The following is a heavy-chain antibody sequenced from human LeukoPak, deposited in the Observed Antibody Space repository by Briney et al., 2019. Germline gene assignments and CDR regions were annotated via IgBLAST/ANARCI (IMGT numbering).Heavy chain of an antibody. J-gene: IGHJ4*02. Sequence: GESLKISCKGSGYRFTSYWIGWVRQMPGKSLEWMGIIYPGDSDTRYSPSFQGQVTISADKSIGTAYLQWSSLKASDTAMFYCARWGGSIAAAAGSYFDYWGQGTLVTVSS. V-gene: IGHV5-51*01. CDR1: GYRFTSYW. CDR3: ARWGGSIAAAAGSYFDY. D-gene: IGHD6-13*01. CDR2: IYPGDSDT.